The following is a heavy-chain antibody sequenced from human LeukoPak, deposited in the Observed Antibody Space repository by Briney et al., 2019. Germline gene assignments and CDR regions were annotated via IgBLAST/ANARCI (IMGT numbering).Heavy chain of an antibody. CDR3: AGEDIEANSQGGLDY. CDR2: ISSSGSTI. V-gene: IGHV3-48*03. J-gene: IGHJ4*02. D-gene: IGHD5-12*01. Sequence: PGGSLRLSCAASGFTFSSYEMNWLRQAPGKGLEWVSYISSSGSTIYYADSVKGRFTFSRDNAKNSLYLQMNSLRAEDTAVYYCAGEDIEANSQGGLDYWGQGTLVTVSS. CDR1: GFTFSSYE.